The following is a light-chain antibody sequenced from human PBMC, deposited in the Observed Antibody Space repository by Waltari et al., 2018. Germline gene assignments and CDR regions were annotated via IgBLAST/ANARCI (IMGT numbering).Light chain of an antibody. CDR1: QSLASNS. J-gene: IGKJ1*01. CDR3: QQYRSPPWT. CDR2: DTS. Sequence: DIVLTQSPGTLSLSPGERATLSCRASQSLASNSLAWYHQKPGQPPRLLIYDTSSRATGIPDRFSGSGSETDFTLTISGLEPEDLAVYYRQQYRSPPWTFGQGTKVEIK. V-gene: IGKV3-20*01.